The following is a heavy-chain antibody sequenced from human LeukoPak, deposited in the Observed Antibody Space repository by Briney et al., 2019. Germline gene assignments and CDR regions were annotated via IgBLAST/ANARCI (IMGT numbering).Heavy chain of an antibody. D-gene: IGHD4-17*01. CDR1: GYTFTGYY. CDR2: INHNSDGT. CDR3: ARDNYGDYSVDY. V-gene: IGHV1-2*02. Sequence: ASVKVSCKASGYTFTGYYMHWVRQAPGQGLECMGWINHNSDGTNYAQKFQGRVTITRDTSISTAYMELSRLRSDDTAVYYCARDNYGDYSVDYWGQGTLVTVSS. J-gene: IGHJ4*02.